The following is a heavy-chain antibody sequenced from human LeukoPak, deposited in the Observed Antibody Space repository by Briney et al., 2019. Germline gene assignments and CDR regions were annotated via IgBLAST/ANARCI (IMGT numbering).Heavy chain of an antibody. V-gene: IGHV1-18*01. Sequence: ASVKVSCKASGYTFTTYGITWVRQAPGQGLEWMGWISAYNGNTHYTQNVQGRITMTTDTSTSTAYMELRSLRPDDTAMYYCARDRGALVVPAAMSWFDPWGQGTLVTVSS. CDR3: ARDRGALVVPAAMSWFDP. J-gene: IGHJ5*02. CDR2: ISAYNGNT. D-gene: IGHD2-2*01. CDR1: GYTFTTYG.